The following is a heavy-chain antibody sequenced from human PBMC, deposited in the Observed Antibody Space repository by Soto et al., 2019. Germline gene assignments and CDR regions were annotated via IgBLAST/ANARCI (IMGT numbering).Heavy chain of an antibody. Sequence: GGSLRLSCAGSGLTFRNDWLSWVRQAPGKGLEWVANINQDGSERYYVDSVRGRFTISRDNVENSLYLQLNSLRPEDTAVYYCAKDRGTLEWLLFYGMDVWGQGTTVTV. V-gene: IGHV3-7*03. J-gene: IGHJ6*02. D-gene: IGHD3-3*01. CDR1: GLTFRNDW. CDR3: AKDRGTLEWLLFYGMDV. CDR2: INQDGSER.